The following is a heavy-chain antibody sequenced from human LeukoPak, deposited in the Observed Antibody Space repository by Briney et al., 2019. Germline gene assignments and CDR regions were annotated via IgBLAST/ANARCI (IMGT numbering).Heavy chain of an antibody. J-gene: IGHJ5*02. Sequence: PSETLSLTCNVSGGSISSNEYYWGWIRQPPGKGLEWIANMYYSGSTYYNPSLKSRVTISIDTSKNQLSLKLSSVTAADTAVYYCARGVPITIFGVVIIKRNWFDPWGQGTLVTVSS. CDR2: MYYSGST. CDR1: GGSISSNEYY. V-gene: IGHV4-39*07. CDR3: ARGVPITIFGVVIIKRNWFDP. D-gene: IGHD3-3*01.